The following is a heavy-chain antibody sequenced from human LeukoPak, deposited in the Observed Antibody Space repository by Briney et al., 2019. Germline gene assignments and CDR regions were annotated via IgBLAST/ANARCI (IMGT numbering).Heavy chain of an antibody. CDR1: GYSFTSYW. J-gene: IGHJ4*02. Sequence: GESLKISCKGSGYSFTSYWIGWVRQMAGKGLEWMGIIYPGDSDTRYSPPFEGQVTISADKSINTAYLQWSSLKASDTAMYYRVRPFGEAVEDTRWGVDYWGQGTLVTVTS. CDR2: IYPGDSDT. D-gene: IGHD3-10*01. V-gene: IGHV5-51*01. CDR3: VRPFGEAVEDTRWGVDY.